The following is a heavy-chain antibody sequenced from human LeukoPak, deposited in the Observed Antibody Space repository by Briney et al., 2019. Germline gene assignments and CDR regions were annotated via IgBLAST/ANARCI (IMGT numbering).Heavy chain of an antibody. D-gene: IGHD6-6*01. J-gene: IGHJ5*02. CDR1: GYTFTSYA. CDR3: ARDHSSSTQFDP. CDR2: IIPILGIA. Sequence: ASVKVSCKASGYTFTSYAISWVRQAPGQGLEWMGRIIPILGIANYAQKLQGRVTITADKSTTTAYMELSSLRSEDTAVYYCARDHSSSTQFDPWGQGTLVIVSS. V-gene: IGHV1-69*04.